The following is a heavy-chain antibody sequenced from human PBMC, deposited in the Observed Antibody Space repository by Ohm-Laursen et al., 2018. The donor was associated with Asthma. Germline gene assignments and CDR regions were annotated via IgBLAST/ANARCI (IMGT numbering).Heavy chain of an antibody. CDR2: ISYDGSNK. CDR3: ARDRRDIVVVVAAHASGMDV. D-gene: IGHD2-15*01. V-gene: IGHV3-30-3*01. CDR1: GFTFSSYA. J-gene: IGHJ6*02. Sequence: SLRLSCAASGFTFSSYAMHWVRQAPGKGLEWVAVISYDGSNKYYADSVKGRFTISRDNSKNTLYLQMNSLRAEDTAVYYCARDRRDIVVVVAAHASGMDVWGQGTTVTVSS.